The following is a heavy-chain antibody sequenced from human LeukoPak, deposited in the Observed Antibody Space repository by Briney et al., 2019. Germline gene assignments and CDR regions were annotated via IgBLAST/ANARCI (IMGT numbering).Heavy chain of an antibody. D-gene: IGHD6-13*01. J-gene: IGHJ4*02. CDR1: GFTFSNYG. V-gene: IGHV3-33*08. CDR3: TRDFGQLALDY. CDR2: IWYDGSNK. Sequence: PGRSLRLSCAASGFTFSNYGIHWVRQAPGKGLEWVAVIWYDGSNKYYADSVKGRFTISRDNSKNTLYLQMNSLRAEDTAVYYCTRDFGQLALDYWGQGTLVTVSS.